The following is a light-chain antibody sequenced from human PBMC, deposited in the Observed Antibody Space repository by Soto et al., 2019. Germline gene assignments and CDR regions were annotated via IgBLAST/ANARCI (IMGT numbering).Light chain of an antibody. J-gene: IGLJ3*02. Sequence: QSALTQPASVSGSAGQSITISCTGTSSDVGGYNFVSWCQQHPGKAPKLMIYDVSNRPSGVSNRFSGSKSGNTASLTISGLQAEDEADYYCSSYTSSSTWVFGGGTKLTVL. CDR2: DVS. V-gene: IGLV2-14*01. CDR1: SSDVGGYNF. CDR3: SSYTSSSTWV.